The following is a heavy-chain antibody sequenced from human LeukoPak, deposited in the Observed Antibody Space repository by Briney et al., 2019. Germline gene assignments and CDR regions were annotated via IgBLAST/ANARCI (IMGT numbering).Heavy chain of an antibody. D-gene: IGHD2-2*01. CDR2: IIPIFGTA. J-gene: IGHJ4*02. CDR3: ASPTPYCSSTSCYLFY. CDR1: GGTFSSYA. Sequence: ASVTVSCKASGGTFSSYAISWVRQAPGQGLEWMGGIIPIFGTANYAQKFQGRVTITTDESTSTAYMELSSLRSEDTAVYYCASPTPYCSSTSCYLFYWGQGTLVTVSS. V-gene: IGHV1-69*05.